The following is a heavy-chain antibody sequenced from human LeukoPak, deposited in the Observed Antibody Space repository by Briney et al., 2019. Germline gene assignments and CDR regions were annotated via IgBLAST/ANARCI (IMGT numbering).Heavy chain of an antibody. J-gene: IGHJ4*02. V-gene: IGHV3-66*01. CDR2: IYSGGST. CDR3: AAGWILFDY. D-gene: IGHD6-19*01. Sequence: GGSLRLSCAASGFPFSSHAMSWVRQAPGKGLEWVSVIYSGGSTYYADSVKGRFTISRDNSKNTLYLQMNSLRAEDTAVYYCAAGWILFDYWGQGTLVTVSS. CDR1: GFPFSSHA.